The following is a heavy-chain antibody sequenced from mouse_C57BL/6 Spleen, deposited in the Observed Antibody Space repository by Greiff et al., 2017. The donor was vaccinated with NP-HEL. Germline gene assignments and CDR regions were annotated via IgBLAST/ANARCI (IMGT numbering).Heavy chain of an antibody. J-gene: IGHJ2*01. V-gene: IGHV5-17*01. CDR2: ISSGSSTI. CDR1: GFTFSDYG. Sequence: DVMLVESGGGLVKPGGSLKLSCAASGFTFSDYGMHWVRQAPEKGLEWVAYISSGSSTIYYADTVKGRFTISRDNAKNTLFLQMTSLRSEDTAMYYCAVTTVGYWGQGTTLTVSS. CDR3: AVTTVGY. D-gene: IGHD1-1*01.